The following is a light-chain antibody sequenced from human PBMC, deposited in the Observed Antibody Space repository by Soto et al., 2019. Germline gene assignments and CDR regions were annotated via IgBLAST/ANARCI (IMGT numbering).Light chain of an antibody. CDR2: STD. V-gene: IGLV7-43*01. CDR1: TGEVPSGNF. Sequence: QAVVTQEPALNVSPGGTVTLSCASRTGEVPSGNFPHWFQQKPGHAPRALPYSTDSKYSWTPARFSGSLVGGKAALTLAGVQPEDEAAYYCLLYYGGAGLFGTGTKGTVL. CDR3: LLYYGGAGL. J-gene: IGLJ1*01.